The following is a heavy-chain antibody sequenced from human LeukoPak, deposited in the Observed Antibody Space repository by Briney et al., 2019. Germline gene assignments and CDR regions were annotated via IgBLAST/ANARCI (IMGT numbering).Heavy chain of an antibody. D-gene: IGHD3-9*01. CDR2: ISSSGSTI. J-gene: IGHJ4*02. V-gene: IGHV3-11*01. CDR3: ARRKSWSYYDILTGYPGLDY. CDR1: GFTFSDYY. Sequence: GGSLRLSCAASGFTFSDYYMSWIRQAPGKGLEWVSYISSSGSTIYYADSVKGRFTISRDNAKNSLYLQMNSLRAEDTAVYYCARRKSWSYYDILTGYPGLDYWGQGTLVTVSS.